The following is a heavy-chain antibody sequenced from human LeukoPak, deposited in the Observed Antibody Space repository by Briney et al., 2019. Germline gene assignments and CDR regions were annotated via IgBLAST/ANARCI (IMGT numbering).Heavy chain of an antibody. J-gene: IGHJ3*02. V-gene: IGHV4-39*01. CDR1: GGSISSSSRY. CDR2: VYYSGST. CDR3: ARNASSLGAGAFDI. D-gene: IGHD2-2*01. Sequence: SETLSLTCTVSGGSISSSSRYWDWIRQPPGKGLEWGTVYYSGSTYYNPSLKSRVTISVDTSKNQFSLKLSSVTAADTALYYCARNASSLGAGAFDIWGQGTMVTVSS.